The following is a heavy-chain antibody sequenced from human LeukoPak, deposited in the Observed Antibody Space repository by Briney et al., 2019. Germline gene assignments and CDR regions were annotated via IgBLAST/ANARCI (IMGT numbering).Heavy chain of an antibody. Sequence: GGSLRLSCVASGFTFSFYWMGWVRQAPGKGLEWVANIKQDGSEKYYVDSVKGRFTISRDNAKNSLYLQMNSPRAEDTAVYYCARDEHQYYSESSGRFDYWGQGTLVTVSS. CDR1: GFTFSFYW. CDR3: ARDEHQYYSESSGRFDY. CDR2: IKQDGSEK. J-gene: IGHJ4*02. D-gene: IGHD3-22*01. V-gene: IGHV3-7*04.